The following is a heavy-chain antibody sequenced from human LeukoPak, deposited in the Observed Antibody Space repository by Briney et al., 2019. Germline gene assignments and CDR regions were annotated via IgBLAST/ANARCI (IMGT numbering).Heavy chain of an antibody. Sequence: SETLSLTCSVSDGSINSYYWNWIRRPPGKGLEWIGYTYYNGNTNYSPSLKSRVTMSVDMSKNLFSLKVSSVTAADTAVYYCARGRSNYYGMDVWGQGTTVTVSS. CDR3: ARGRSNYYGMDV. CDR2: TYYNGNT. CDR1: DGSINSYY. D-gene: IGHD1-26*01. J-gene: IGHJ6*02. V-gene: IGHV4-59*01.